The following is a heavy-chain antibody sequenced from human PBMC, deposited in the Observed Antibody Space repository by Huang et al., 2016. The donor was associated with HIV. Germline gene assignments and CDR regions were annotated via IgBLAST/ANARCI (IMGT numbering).Heavy chain of an antibody. Sequence: EVQLVQSGTEVKKPGESLKISCKGSGYKFSSYWIGWGRQMPGKGLEWRGVIYPEDSNTRYSPAIQGQVTSSADKSISTAYVQWSSLKVSDTGVYYCASRRAAPESYFIDVWGKGTTVIVSS. J-gene: IGHJ6*03. V-gene: IGHV5-51*03. CDR3: ASRRAAPESYFIDV. CDR1: GYKFSSYW. CDR2: IYPEDSNT. D-gene: IGHD2-15*01.